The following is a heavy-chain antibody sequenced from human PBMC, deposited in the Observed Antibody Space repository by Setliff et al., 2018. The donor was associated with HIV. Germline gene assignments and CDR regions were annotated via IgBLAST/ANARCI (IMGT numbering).Heavy chain of an antibody. D-gene: IGHD5-12*01. V-gene: IGHV5-51*01. J-gene: IGHJ4*02. CDR3: ARHWIEDGYSDY. CDR2: IYPGDSDT. Sequence: GESLKISCKVSGYSSTKYWIGWVRQTPGKGLEWMGLIYPGDSDTRYSPSFQGQVTISADKSISTAYLQWSSLKASDTAMYYCARHWIEDGYSDYWGQGTLVTVSS. CDR1: GYSSTKYW.